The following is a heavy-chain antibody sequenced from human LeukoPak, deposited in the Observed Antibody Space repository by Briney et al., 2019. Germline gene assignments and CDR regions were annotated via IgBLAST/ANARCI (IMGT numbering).Heavy chain of an antibody. CDR3: ARGSGKYGGYMDV. CDR1: GDSISSGDDY. CDR2: IYYSGST. J-gene: IGHJ6*03. Sequence: SETLSLTCTVSGDSISSGDDYWSWFRQPPGKGLEWFGYIYYSGSTYYHPSLQSRLTISVDTSQNQFSLKLNAVTAADTAVYYCARGSGKYGGYMDVWGKGTTVIVSS. V-gene: IGHV4-30-4*08. D-gene: IGHD4-23*01.